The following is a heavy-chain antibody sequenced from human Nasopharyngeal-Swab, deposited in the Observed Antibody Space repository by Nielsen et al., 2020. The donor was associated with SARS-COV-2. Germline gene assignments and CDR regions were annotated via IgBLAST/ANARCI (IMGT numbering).Heavy chain of an antibody. CDR1: GGSISSYY. D-gene: IGHD3-22*01. CDR2: IYYSGST. CDR3: ARAPIVVVITAFDY. V-gene: IGHV4-31*03. J-gene: IGHJ4*02. Sequence: LRLSCTVSGGSISSYYWSWIRQHPGKGLEWIGYIYYSGSTYYNPSLKSRVTISVDTSKNQFSLKLSSVTAADTAVYYCARAPIVVVITAFDYWGQGTLVTVSS.